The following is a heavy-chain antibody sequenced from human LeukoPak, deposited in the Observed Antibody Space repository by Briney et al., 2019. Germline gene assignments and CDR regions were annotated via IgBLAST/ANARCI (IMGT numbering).Heavy chain of an antibody. Sequence: PGGSLRLSCAASGFTFSDYTMNWVRQAPGKGLEWVSYISSGTTMFYADSVKGRFTISRDNAKNSLFLQMNSLRDEDTAVYYCARGEVWGQGTLVTVSS. V-gene: IGHV3-48*02. J-gene: IGHJ4*02. CDR1: GFTFSDYT. CDR2: ISSGTTM. CDR3: ARGEV. D-gene: IGHD1-26*01.